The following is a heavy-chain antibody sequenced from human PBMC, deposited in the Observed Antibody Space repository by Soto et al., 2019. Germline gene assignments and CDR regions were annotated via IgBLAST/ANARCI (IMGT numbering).Heavy chain of an antibody. J-gene: IGHJ4*02. Sequence: VGSLRLSGAASGFTFSDYYMSWIRQAPGKGLEWVSYISSSSSYTNYADSVKGRFTISRDNAKNSLYLQMNSLRAEDTAVYYCARGFGASGYDSGAGYWGQGTLVTVSS. CDR2: ISSSSSYT. D-gene: IGHD5-12*01. CDR1: GFTFSDYY. V-gene: IGHV3-11*06. CDR3: ARGFGASGYDSGAGY.